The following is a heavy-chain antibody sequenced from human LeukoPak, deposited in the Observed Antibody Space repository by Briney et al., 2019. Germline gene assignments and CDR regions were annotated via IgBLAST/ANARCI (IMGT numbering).Heavy chain of an antibody. Sequence: GESLKISCKGSGYSFSGYWIAWVRQMPGEGLEWMGIIDPSDSETRYTPSFQGQVTISVDKSLTTADLQWNSLKASDTAMYYCARQTAMGRSGDYWGQGTLVTVSS. CDR2: IDPSDSET. J-gene: IGHJ4*02. CDR1: GYSFSGYW. D-gene: IGHD5-18*01. CDR3: ARQTAMGRSGDY. V-gene: IGHV5-51*01.